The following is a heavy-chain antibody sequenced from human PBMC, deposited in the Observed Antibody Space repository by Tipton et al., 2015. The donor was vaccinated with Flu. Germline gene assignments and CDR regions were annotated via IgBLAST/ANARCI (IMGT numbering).Heavy chain of an antibody. CDR2: ISSSGSTI. CDR1: GFAFHGYW. J-gene: IGHJ6*02. D-gene: IGHD3-3*01. CDR3: ARDHPPSITVLGEITDYFGMDV. V-gene: IGHV3-11*01. Sequence: SLRLSCTASGFAFHGYWMTWIRQAPGKGLEWVSHISSSGSTINYADSVKGRFTISRDNAKNSLYLQMNSLRAEDTAVYYCARDHPPSITVLGEITDYFGMDVWGQGTTVTVSS.